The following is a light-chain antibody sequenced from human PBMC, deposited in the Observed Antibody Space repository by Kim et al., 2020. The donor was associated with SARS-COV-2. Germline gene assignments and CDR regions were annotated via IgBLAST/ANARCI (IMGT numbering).Light chain of an antibody. CDR3: QQYNTYPRT. V-gene: IGKV1-16*02. CDR2: AAS. Sequence: ASVGGRGTITCRGSQGGSNDLAWFQQKPGKATRSLIYAASSLQNGVPSKFSGSGSGTDCTLTISGLQPEDFATYYCQQYNTYPRTFGGGTKVDIK. CDR1: QGGSND. J-gene: IGKJ4*01.